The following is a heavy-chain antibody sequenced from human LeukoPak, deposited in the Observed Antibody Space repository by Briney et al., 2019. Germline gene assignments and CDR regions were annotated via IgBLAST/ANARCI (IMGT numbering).Heavy chain of an antibody. V-gene: IGHV1-2*02. CDR2: INPNSGGT. CDR3: ARGYRCSSTSCYIFGY. J-gene: IGHJ4*02. Sequence: WASVTVSFKASGYTFTGYYMHWVRQAPGQGLEWMGWINPNSGGTNYAQKFQGRVTMTRDTSISTAYMELSRLRSDDTAVYYCARGYRCSSTSCYIFGYWGQGTLVTVSS. CDR1: GYTFTGYY. D-gene: IGHD2-2*02.